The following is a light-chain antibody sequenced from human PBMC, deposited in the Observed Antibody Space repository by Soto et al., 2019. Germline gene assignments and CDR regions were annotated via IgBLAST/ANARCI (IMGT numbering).Light chain of an antibody. CDR3: CSFARSITVHA. CDR1: SSDVGSSNL. J-gene: IGLJ1*01. CDR2: EGS. V-gene: IGLV2-23*01. Sequence: QSALTQPASVSASPGQSITISCTGTSSDVGSSNLVSWYQHHPGKAPKLIIYEGSRRPSGVSGRFSGSKSGNTASLTISGLQADDEADYYCCSFARSITVHAFGTGTKLTVL.